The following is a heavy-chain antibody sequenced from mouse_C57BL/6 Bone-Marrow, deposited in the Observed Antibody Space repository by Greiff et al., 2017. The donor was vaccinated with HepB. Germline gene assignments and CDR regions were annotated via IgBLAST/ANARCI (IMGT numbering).Heavy chain of an antibody. D-gene: IGHD4-1*01. CDR3: ARFWDGWYFDV. CDR2: IDPSDSYT. CDR1: GYTFTSYW. V-gene: IGHV1-50*01. Sequence: QVQLQQPGAELVKPGASVKLSCKASGYTFTSYWMQWVKQRPGQGLEWIGEIDPSDSYTNYNQKFKGKATLTVDKSSSTAYMQLSSLTSEDSAVYYCARFWDGWYFDVWGTGTTVTVSS. J-gene: IGHJ1*03.